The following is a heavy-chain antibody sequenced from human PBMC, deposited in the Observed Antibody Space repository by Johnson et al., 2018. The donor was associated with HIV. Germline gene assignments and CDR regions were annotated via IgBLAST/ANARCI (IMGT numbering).Heavy chain of an antibody. Sequence: QVQLVESGGGVVQPGRSLRLSCAASGFTFSSYSMHWVRQAPGKGLEWVAVISYDGSNKYYADSVKGRFTISRDNSKNSLYLQMNSLRAEDTAVYYCAGGMTAVANHDAFDIWGQGTMVTVSS. CDR2: ISYDGSNK. J-gene: IGHJ3*02. CDR3: AGGMTAVANHDAFDI. D-gene: IGHD4-17*01. V-gene: IGHV3-30*04. CDR1: GFTFSSYS.